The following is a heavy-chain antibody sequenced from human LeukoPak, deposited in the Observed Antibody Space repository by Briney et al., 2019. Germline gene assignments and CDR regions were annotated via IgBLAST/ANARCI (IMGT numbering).Heavy chain of an antibody. Sequence: ASVKVSCKASGYTFTSYDINWVRQATGQGLEWMGWMNPNSGNTGYAQKFQGRVTMTRNTSISTAYMELSSLRSEDTAVYYCAAYYYDSSGYYTNDYWGQGTLVTVSS. CDR2: MNPNSGNT. J-gene: IGHJ4*02. V-gene: IGHV1-8*01. D-gene: IGHD3-22*01. CDR3: AAYYYDSSGYYTNDY. CDR1: GYTFTSYD.